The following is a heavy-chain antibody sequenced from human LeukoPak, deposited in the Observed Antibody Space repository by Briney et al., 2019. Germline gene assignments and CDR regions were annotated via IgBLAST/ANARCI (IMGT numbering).Heavy chain of an antibody. V-gene: IGHV4-59*07. CDR3: ARTSSGWKNNWFDP. J-gene: IGHJ5*02. CDR1: GGSISSYY. CDR2: IYYSGST. D-gene: IGHD6-19*01. Sequence: SDTVSLTCTVSGGSISSYYWSWIRQPPGKGLEWIGYIYYSGSTNYNPSLKSRVTISVDTSKNQFSLKLSSVTAADTAVYYCARTSSGWKNNWFDPWGQGTLVTVSS.